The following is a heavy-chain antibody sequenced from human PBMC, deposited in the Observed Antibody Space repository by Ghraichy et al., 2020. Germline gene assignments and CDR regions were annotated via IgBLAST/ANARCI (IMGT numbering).Heavy chain of an antibody. CDR1: GGSISSYY. V-gene: IGHV4-59*01. CDR2: IYYSGST. CDR3: ARVESDIVGATYYFDY. D-gene: IGHD1-26*01. J-gene: IGHJ4*02. Sequence: LSLTCTVSGGSISSYYWSWIRQPPGKGLEWIGYIYYSGSTNYNPSLKSRVTISVDTSKNQFSLKLSSVTAADTAVYYCARVESDIVGATYYFDYWGQGTLVTVSS.